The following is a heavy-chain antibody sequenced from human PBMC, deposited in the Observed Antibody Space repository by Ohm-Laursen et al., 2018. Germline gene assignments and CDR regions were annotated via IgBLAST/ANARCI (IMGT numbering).Heavy chain of an antibody. D-gene: IGHD3-22*01. V-gene: IGHV5-51*01. CDR2: IYPGDSDT. Sequence: ESLRISCKGSGYSFTSYWIGWVRQMPGKGLEWMGIIYPGDSDTRYSPSFQGQVTISADKSISTAYLQWSSLKASDTAMYYCARAPQYYYDSSGSPFDPWGQGTLVTVSS. J-gene: IGHJ5*02. CDR3: ARAPQYYYDSSGSPFDP. CDR1: GYSFTSYW.